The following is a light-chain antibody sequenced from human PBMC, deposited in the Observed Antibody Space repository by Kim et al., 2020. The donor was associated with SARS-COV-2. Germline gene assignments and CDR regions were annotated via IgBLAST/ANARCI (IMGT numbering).Light chain of an antibody. V-gene: IGLV5-39*01. Sequence: FTGSLRSGISVAIDNIYWYQQKPGSLPQFVLRYKSDSNKQQASGVPSRFSGSKDASTNAGLLVISGLQSQDEADYYCANWYSNTWVFGGGTQLTVL. CDR3: ANWYSNTWV. J-gene: IGLJ3*02. CDR2: YKSDSNK. CDR1: SGISVAIDN.